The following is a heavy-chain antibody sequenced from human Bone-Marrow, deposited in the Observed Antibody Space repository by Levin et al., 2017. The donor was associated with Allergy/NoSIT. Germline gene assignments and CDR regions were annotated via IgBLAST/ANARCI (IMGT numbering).Heavy chain of an antibody. D-gene: IGHD4-17*01. Sequence: GESLKISCAGSGFTFSKYGMHWVRQPPGKGLEWVAVLSFDGSDKYYAESEKGRFTISRDNSQNTVFLQMNSLRAEDTAVYFCAKDTTMTIVTTSYMDVWGEGTTVIVSS. CDR3: AKDTTMTIVTTSYMDV. J-gene: IGHJ6*03. CDR2: LSFDGSDK. V-gene: IGHV3-30*18. CDR1: GFTFSKYG.